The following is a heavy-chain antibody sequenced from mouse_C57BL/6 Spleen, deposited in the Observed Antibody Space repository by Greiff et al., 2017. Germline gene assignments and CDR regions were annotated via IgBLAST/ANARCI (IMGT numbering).Heavy chain of an antibody. D-gene: IGHD2-4*01. CDR2: IDPENGDT. Sequence: EVKLEESGAELVRPGASVKLSCTASGFNIKDDYMHWVKQRPEQGLEWIGWIDPENGDTEYASKFQGKATITADTSSNTAYLQLSSLTSEDTAVYYCTTNDYEGFDYWGQGTTLTVSS. J-gene: IGHJ2*01. CDR3: TTNDYEGFDY. V-gene: IGHV14-4*01. CDR1: GFNIKDDY.